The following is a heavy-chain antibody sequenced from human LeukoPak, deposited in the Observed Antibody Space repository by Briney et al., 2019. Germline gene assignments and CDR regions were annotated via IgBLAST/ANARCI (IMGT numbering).Heavy chain of an antibody. CDR1: GFTFSSYA. CDR3: AKDLRLVQDY. V-gene: IGHV3-23*01. J-gene: IGHJ4*02. D-gene: IGHD6-6*01. CDR2: ISGSGGST. Sequence: PGASLRLSCAASGFTFSSYAMSWVRQAPGKGLEWVSAISGSGGSTYYADSVKGRFTISRDNSKNTLYLQMNSLRAEDTAVHYCAKDLRLVQDYWGQGTLVTVSS.